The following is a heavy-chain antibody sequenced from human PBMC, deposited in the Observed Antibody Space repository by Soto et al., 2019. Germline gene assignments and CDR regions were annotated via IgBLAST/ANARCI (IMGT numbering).Heavy chain of an antibody. Sequence: ASVKASCKASGYSFTSLDINWVRRTAGQGLEWMGWMQPSTGRTGYAQKFQGRVTMTRDTSINTAYMELTTLTSDDTAFYYCARGVSAGVDYWGQGTLVTVSS. J-gene: IGHJ4*02. V-gene: IGHV1-8*01. CDR1: GYSFTSLD. CDR3: ARGVSAGVDY. D-gene: IGHD1-26*01. CDR2: MQPSTGRT.